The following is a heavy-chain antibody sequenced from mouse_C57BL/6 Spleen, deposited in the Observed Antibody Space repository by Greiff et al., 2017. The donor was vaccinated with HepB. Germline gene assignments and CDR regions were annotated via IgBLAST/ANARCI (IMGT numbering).Heavy chain of an antibody. CDR3: ARFYGNYVGYFDV. D-gene: IGHD2-1*01. V-gene: IGHV1-18*01. J-gene: IGHJ1*03. Sequence: EVKLMESGPELVKPGASVKIPCKASGYTFTDYNMDWVKQSHGKSLEWIGDINPNNGGTIYNQKFKGKATLTVDKSSSTAYMELRSLTSEDTAVYYCARFYGNYVGYFDVWGTGTTVTVSS. CDR2: INPNNGGT. CDR1: GYTFTDYN.